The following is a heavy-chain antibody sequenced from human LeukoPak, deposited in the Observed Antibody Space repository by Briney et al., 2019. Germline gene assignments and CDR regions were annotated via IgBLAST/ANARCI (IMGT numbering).Heavy chain of an antibody. Sequence: GASVKVSCKASGYSLTGYYMHWLRQAPGQGLEWMGWINPNSGDTGYAQKFQGRVTMTRDMPISTIYMELTRLRSDDTALYYCARWDGYSSSPDYWGQGTLVTVSS. CDR3: ARWDGYSSSPDY. CDR2: INPNSGDT. D-gene: IGHD6-13*01. V-gene: IGHV1-2*02. J-gene: IGHJ4*02. CDR1: GYSLTGYY.